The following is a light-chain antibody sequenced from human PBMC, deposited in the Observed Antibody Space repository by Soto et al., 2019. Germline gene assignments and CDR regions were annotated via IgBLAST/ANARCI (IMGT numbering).Light chain of an antibody. CDR3: QQYNNWPPIT. CDR1: QSVSSK. J-gene: IGKJ5*01. CDR2: GAS. V-gene: IGKV3D-15*01. Sequence: ETVMTQSPATLSVSPGERATVSCRASQSVSSKLAWYQQKPGQAPRLLIYGASTRATGIPARFSGSGSGTEFTLSISSLQSEDSAVYYCQQYNNWPPITFGQGTRLEI.